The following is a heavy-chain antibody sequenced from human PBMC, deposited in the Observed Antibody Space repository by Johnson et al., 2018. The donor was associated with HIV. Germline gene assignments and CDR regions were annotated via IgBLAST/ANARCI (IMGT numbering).Heavy chain of an antibody. CDR3: AKTNGYLDAFDI. V-gene: IGHV3-13*01. J-gene: IGHJ3*02. CDR1: GFTFSSYA. Sequence: VQLVESGGGLVQPGGSLRLSCAASGFTFSSYAMSWVRQAPGKGLEWVSAIGTAGDTYYPGSVKGRFTISRENAKNSLYLQMNSLRAEDTAVYYCAKTNGYLDAFDIWGQGTMVTVSS. D-gene: IGHD5-24*01. CDR2: IGTAGDT.